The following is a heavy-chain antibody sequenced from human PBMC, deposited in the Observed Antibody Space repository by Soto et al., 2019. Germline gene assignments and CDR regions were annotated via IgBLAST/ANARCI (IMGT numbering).Heavy chain of an antibody. J-gene: IGHJ6*02. CDR1: GYTFTSYV. V-gene: IGHV1-18*04. CDR3: ARGRVTTVTTHYYYGMDV. D-gene: IGHD4-17*01. Sequence: ASVKVSCKASGYTFTSYVISWVRQAPGQGLEWMGWISAYNGNTNYAQKLQGRVTMTTDTSTSTAYMELRSLRSDDTAVYYCARGRVTTVTTHYYYGMDVWGQGTTVTVSS. CDR2: ISAYNGNT.